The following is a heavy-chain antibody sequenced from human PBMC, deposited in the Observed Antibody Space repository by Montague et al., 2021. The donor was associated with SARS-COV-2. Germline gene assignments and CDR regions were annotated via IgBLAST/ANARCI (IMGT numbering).Heavy chain of an antibody. CDR3: ATQSSSYSIFGVGHGYYFDD. J-gene: IGHJ4*02. D-gene: IGHD3-3*01. CDR1: GASISSRSYY. V-gene: IGHV4-39*01. CDR2: KYYSGST. Sequence: SETLSLTCTVSGASISSRSYYWGWIRQPPGKGLEWIGFKYYSGSTYYNPTLKSRVTISVDTSKNQFSLKLSSVTAADTAVYYCATQSSSYSIFGVGHGYYFDDWGQGALVTVSS.